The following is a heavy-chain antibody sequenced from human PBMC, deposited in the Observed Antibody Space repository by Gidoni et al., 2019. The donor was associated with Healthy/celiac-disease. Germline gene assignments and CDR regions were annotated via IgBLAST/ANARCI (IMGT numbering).Heavy chain of an antibody. J-gene: IGHJ6*02. V-gene: IGHV1-2*02. Sequence: QVQLVQSGAEVKKPGASVKVSCKASGYTFTGYYMPWVRQAPGQGLEWMGWINPNSGGTNYAQKFQGRVTMTRNTSSSTAYMELSRLRSDDTAVYYCARETLTSTEEGYYGMDVWGQGTTVTVSS. CDR2: INPNSGGT. D-gene: IGHD4-17*01. CDR3: ARETLTSTEEGYYGMDV. CDR1: GYTFTGYY.